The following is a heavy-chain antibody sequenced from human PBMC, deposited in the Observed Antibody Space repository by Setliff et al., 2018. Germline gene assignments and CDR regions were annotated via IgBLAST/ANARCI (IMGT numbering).Heavy chain of an antibody. CDR1: GYTFSSHG. D-gene: IGHD3-3*01. CDR2: ISAYNGNT. V-gene: IGHV1-18*04. CDR3: ARVPRLEWLLPTFDS. Sequence: ASVKVSCKGSGYTFSSHGYTWVRQAPGQALEWMGWISAYNGNTNYAQKFQGRVTMATDTSTSTAYMELRSLTSDDTAVYYCARVPRLEWLLPTFDSWGQGTLVTVSS. J-gene: IGHJ4*02.